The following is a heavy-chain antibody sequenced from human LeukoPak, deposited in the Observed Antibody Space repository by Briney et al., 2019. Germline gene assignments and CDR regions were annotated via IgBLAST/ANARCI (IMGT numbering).Heavy chain of an antibody. Sequence: GGSLRLSCAASGFTFSNYGMHWVRQAPGKGLEWVSVIYSGGSTYYADSVKGRFTISRDNSKNTLYLQMNSLRAEDTAVYYCARDHYSWGQGTLVTVSS. V-gene: IGHV3-53*01. CDR2: IYSGGST. CDR1: GFTFSNYG. J-gene: IGHJ4*02. CDR3: ARDHYS.